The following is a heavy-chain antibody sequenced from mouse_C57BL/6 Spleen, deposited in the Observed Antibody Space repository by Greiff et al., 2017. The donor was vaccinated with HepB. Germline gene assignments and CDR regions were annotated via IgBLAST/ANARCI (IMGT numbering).Heavy chain of an antibody. CDR2: IYPGSGST. V-gene: IGHV1-55*01. CDR3: ARGAQATSAMDY. D-gene: IGHD3-2*02. Sequence: QVQLPQPGAELVKPGASVKMSCKASGYTFTSYWITWVKQRPGQGLEWIGDIYPGSGSTNYNEKFKSKSTLTVDTSSSTAYMQLSSLTSEDSAVYYCARGAQATSAMDYWGQGTSVTVSS. CDR1: GYTFTSYW. J-gene: IGHJ4*01.